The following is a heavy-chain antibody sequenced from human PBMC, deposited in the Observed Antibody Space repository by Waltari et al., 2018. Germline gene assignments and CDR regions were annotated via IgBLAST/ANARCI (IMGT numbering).Heavy chain of an antibody. D-gene: IGHD1-26*01. CDR1: GGSFSGYY. CDR3: AGVIRDAWGSYYGYYYYYYGMDV. J-gene: IGHJ6*02. V-gene: IGHV4-34*01. CDR2: INVSGST. Sequence: QVQLQQWGAGLLKPSETLSLTCAVYGGSFSGYYWSWIRQPPGKGPEWFGEINVSGSTSCNPSHKGRRTEAENTDKKQFSLKLSSMTAADTAVYYCAGVIRDAWGSYYGYYYYYYGMDVWGQGTTVTVSS.